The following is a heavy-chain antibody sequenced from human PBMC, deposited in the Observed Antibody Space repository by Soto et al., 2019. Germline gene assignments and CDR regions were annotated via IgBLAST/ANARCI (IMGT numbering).Heavy chain of an antibody. Sequence: SETLSLTCTVSGGSISSYYWSWIRQPPGKGLEWIGYIYYSGSTNYNPSLKSRVTMSVDTSKNQFSLKLSSVTAADTAVYYCARDNHDYGDFYFDYWGQGTLVTVSS. CDR2: IYYSGST. CDR3: ARDNHDYGDFYFDY. CDR1: GGSISSYY. J-gene: IGHJ4*02. V-gene: IGHV4-59*01. D-gene: IGHD4-17*01.